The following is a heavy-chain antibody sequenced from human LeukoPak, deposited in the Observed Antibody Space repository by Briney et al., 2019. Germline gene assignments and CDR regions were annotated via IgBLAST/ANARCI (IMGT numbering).Heavy chain of an antibody. Sequence: PGGSLRLSCAASGFTFSSYGMNWVRQAPGKGLEWVAVISYDGSNKYYADSVKGRFTISRDNSKKTLYLLMNSLRAEDTAVYYCAKAWGATSSWYGIDPWGQGTLVTVSS. V-gene: IGHV3-30*18. J-gene: IGHJ5*02. CDR1: GFTFSSYG. D-gene: IGHD6-13*01. CDR3: AKAWGATSSWYGIDP. CDR2: ISYDGSNK.